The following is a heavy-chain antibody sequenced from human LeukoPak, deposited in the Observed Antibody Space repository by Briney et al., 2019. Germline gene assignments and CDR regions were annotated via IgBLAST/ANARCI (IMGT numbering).Heavy chain of an antibody. CDR3: AKDGTAMASSRLD. Sequence: GGSLRLSCAASGFPFNAYWMTWVRQAPGKGLEWVANIRQDGDTKYYVDSVKGRFTISRDNAKNSLYLQMSSLRAEDTALYYCAKDGTAMASSRLDWGQGTLVTVSS. D-gene: IGHD5-18*01. CDR1: GFPFNAYW. V-gene: IGHV3-7*03. CDR2: IRQDGDTK. J-gene: IGHJ4*02.